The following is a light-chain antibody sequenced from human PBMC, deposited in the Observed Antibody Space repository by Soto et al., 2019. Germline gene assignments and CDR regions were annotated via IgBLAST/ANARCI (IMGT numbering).Light chain of an antibody. Sequence: QSALTQPASVSGSPRQSITISCTGTSSDVGGYKYVSWYQQHPGKAPKLMIYDIRNRPSGVSNRFSGSKSGNTASLTISGLQAEDEADYYCSSYTSSSTRVFGTGTKVTVL. CDR2: DIR. V-gene: IGLV2-14*03. J-gene: IGLJ1*01. CDR1: SSDVGGYKY. CDR3: SSYTSSSTRV.